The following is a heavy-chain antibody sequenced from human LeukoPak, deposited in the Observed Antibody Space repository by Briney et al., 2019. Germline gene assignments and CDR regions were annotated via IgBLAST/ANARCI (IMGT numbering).Heavy chain of an antibody. V-gene: IGHV1-2*06. J-gene: IGHJ5*02. CDR3: ARGYCSGGTCYLVENWFDP. D-gene: IGHD2-15*01. CDR1: GYTLTVYY. Sequence: ASVKVSCKASGYTLTVYYMYWVRQAPGQGLEWMGRINPNSGDTDYQGRVTMTRDTSISTAYMELTNLRSDDTAVYYCARGYCSGGTCYLVENWFDPWGQGTLVTVSS. CDR2: INPNSGDT.